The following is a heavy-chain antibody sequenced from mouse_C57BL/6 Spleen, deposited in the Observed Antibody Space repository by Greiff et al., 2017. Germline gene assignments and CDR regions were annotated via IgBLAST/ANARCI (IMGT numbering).Heavy chain of an antibody. J-gene: IGHJ3*01. D-gene: IGHD2-4*01. Sequence: VQLQQSGAELVKPGASVKMSCKASGYTFTSYWITWVKQRPGQGLEWIGDIYPGSGSTNYNEKFKSKATLTVDTSSSTAYMPLSSLTSEDSAVYYCARTIYYDYDVYWGQGTMVTVSA. CDR1: GYTFTSYW. V-gene: IGHV1-55*01. CDR2: IYPGSGST. CDR3: ARTIYYDYDVY.